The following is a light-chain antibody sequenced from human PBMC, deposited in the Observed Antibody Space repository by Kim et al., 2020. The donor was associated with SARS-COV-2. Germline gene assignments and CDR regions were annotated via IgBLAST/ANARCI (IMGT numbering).Light chain of an antibody. Sequence: ERLMTQSPATLSVSPGERATLFCRAGQSVASNLAWYQQKAGQPPRLLIYGTSIRATGVPARFSGSGSGTEFTLTISSLQSEDFAVYYCQQSNNWPPYTFGQGTKLEI. J-gene: IGKJ2*01. CDR2: GTS. V-gene: IGKV3-15*01. CDR3: QQSNNWPPYT. CDR1: QSVASN.